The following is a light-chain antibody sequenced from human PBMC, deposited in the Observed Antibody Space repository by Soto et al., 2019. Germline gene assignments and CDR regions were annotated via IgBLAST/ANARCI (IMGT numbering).Light chain of an antibody. CDR3: QQYDIPLT. CDR2: DAS. J-gene: IGKJ4*01. CDR1: KDIIDH. Sequence: DIHMTQSPSSLSASLGDRVTITCQASKDIIDHVNGYQQKPGKAPKLLLYDASNFETGGPSMFSGSGSGTDFTFTISSLPPEDIATFYCQQYDIPLTFGGGTKVEIK. V-gene: IGKV1-33*01.